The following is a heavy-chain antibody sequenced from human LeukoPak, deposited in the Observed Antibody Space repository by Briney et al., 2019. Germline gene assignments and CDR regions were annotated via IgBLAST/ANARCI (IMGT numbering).Heavy chain of an antibody. V-gene: IGHV3-7*01. Sequence: GGSLRLSCAASGFTVSSNYMSWVRQAPGKGLEGVANIKKDGSEKYYVDSVKGRFTISRDNARNSLYLQMNSLRAEDTAVYYCARAHVTGVDAFDIWGQGTMVTVSS. CDR3: ARAHVTGVDAFDI. CDR1: GFTVSSNY. D-gene: IGHD2-21*02. CDR2: IKKDGSEK. J-gene: IGHJ3*02.